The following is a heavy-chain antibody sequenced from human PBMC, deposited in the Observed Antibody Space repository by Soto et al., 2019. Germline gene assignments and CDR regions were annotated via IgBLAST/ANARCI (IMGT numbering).Heavy chain of an antibody. D-gene: IGHD6-19*01. J-gene: IGHJ4*02. CDR2: ISYDGSNK. Sequence: QVQLVESGGGVAQPGRSLRLSCAASGFTFSNSAMHWVRQAPGKGLEWVAVISYDGSNKYYLDSVKGRFTISRDNSKNNLYLQRNSLRAEDTAVYYCARDRVVAGIGEVDYWGQGTLVTVSS. CDR3: ARDRVVAGIGEVDY. CDR1: GFTFSNSA. V-gene: IGHV3-30-3*01.